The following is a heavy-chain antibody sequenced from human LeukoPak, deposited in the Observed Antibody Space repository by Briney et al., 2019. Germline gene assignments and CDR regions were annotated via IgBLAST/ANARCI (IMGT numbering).Heavy chain of an antibody. CDR3: ARGLKDIVVVVAARSYYYYYYMDV. D-gene: IGHD2-15*01. CDR2: INHSGST. J-gene: IGHJ6*03. V-gene: IGHV4-34*01. Sequence: SETLSLTCAVYGGSFSGYYWSWIRQPPGKGLEWIGEINHSGSTNYNPSLKSRVTISVDTSKNQFSLKLSSVTAADTAVYYCARGLKDIVVVVAARSYYYYYYMDVWGKGTTVTVSS. CDR1: GGSFSGYY.